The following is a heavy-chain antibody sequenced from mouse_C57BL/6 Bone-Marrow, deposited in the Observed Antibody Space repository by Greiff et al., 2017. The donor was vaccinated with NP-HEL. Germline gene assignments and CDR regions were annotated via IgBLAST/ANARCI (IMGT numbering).Heavy chain of an antibody. Sequence: EVKLVESGGGLVQPKGSLKLSCAASGFSFNTYAMNWVRQAPGQGLEWVARIRSKSNNYATYYADSVKDRFTISRDDSESMLYLQMNNLKAEDTAMYYAMEHVLYYYGSSSVWFAYRGKGILVTVAA. CDR3: MEHVLYYYGSSSVWFAY. J-gene: IGHJ3*01. CDR2: IRSKSNNYAT. D-gene: IGHD1-1*01. CDR1: GFSFNTYA. V-gene: IGHV10-1*01.